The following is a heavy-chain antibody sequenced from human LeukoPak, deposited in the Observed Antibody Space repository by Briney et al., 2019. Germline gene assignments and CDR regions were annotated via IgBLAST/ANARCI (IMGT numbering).Heavy chain of an antibody. CDR1: GGSISSSNW. CDR3: ARLRYPGIAARGFDY. Sequence: PSETLSLTCAVSGGSISSSNWWSWVRQPPGKGLEWIGEIWHSGSTNYNPSLKSRVTMSVDKSKNQFSLKLSSVTAADTAVYYCARLRYPGIAARGFDYWGQGTLVTVSS. D-gene: IGHD6-13*01. J-gene: IGHJ4*02. V-gene: IGHV4-4*02. CDR2: IWHSGST.